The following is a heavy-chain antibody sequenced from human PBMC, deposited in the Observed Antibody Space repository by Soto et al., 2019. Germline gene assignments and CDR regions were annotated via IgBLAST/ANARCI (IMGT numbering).Heavy chain of an antibody. Sequence: VESLKISCKGSGYSFTSYWIAWVRRMPGKGLEWMGIIYPGDSDTRYSPSFQGQVTISADKSSSTAYLQWSSLKASDTAMYYCAGRVGNRHYYYGMDVWGQGTTVPVSS. D-gene: IGHD2-15*01. V-gene: IGHV5-51*01. J-gene: IGHJ6*02. CDR3: AGRVGNRHYYYGMDV. CDR2: IYPGDSDT. CDR1: GYSFTSYW.